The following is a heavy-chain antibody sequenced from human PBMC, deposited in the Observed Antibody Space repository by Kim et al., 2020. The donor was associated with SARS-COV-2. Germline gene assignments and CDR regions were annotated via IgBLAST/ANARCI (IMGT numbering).Heavy chain of an antibody. CDR1: GYSFTSYW. CDR3: ARNQWYYYGSGSYYYYGMDF. CDR2: IYPGDSDT. Sequence: GESLKISCKGSGYSFTSYWIGWVRQMPGKGLEWMGIIYPGDSDTRYSPSFQGQVTITADKSISTAYLQWSSLKASDTAMYYCARNQWYYYGSGSYYYYGMDFWGQVTTVTVSS. J-gene: IGHJ6*02. D-gene: IGHD3-10*01. V-gene: IGHV5-51*01.